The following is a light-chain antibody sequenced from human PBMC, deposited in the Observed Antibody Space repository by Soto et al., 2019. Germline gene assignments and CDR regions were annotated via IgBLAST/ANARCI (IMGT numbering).Light chain of an antibody. J-gene: IGLJ2*01. CDR3: GTWDSSLIAGV. CDR1: SSNIGNNY. CDR2: DNN. V-gene: IGLV1-51*01. Sequence: QSVLTQPPSASAAPGQKVTISCSGSSSNIGNNYVSWYQHLPGTAPKLLIYDNNKRPSGIPDRFSGTKSGTSATLGITGLQTGDEADYYCGTWDSSLIAGVFGGGTKLTVL.